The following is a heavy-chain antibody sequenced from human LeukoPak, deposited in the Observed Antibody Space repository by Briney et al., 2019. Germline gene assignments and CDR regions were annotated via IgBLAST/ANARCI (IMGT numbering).Heavy chain of an antibody. CDR2: INSDGSST. CDR1: GFTFSIYW. J-gene: IGHJ4*02. V-gene: IGHV3-74*01. Sequence: GGSLRLSCAASGFTFSIYWVHWVRQAPGKGLVWVSSINSDGSSTSYADSVKGRFTISRDNSKNTLYLQMNSLRAEDTAVYYCAKETARPAGVFEYWGQGTRVTVSS. D-gene: IGHD1-14*01. CDR3: AKETARPAGVFEY.